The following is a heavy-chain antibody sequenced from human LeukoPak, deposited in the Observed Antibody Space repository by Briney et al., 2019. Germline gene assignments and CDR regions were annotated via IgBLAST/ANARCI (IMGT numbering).Heavy chain of an antibody. CDR1: GGTFSSYA. Sequence: ASVKVSCKASGGTFSSYAISWVRQAPGQGLEWMGRIIPIFGIANYAQKFQGRVTITADKSTSTAYMELSSLRSEDTAVYYCARENRVVVAANYYYGMDVWGQGTTVTVSS. D-gene: IGHD2-15*01. CDR3: ARENRVVVAANYYYGMDV. CDR2: IIPIFGIA. V-gene: IGHV1-69*04. J-gene: IGHJ6*02.